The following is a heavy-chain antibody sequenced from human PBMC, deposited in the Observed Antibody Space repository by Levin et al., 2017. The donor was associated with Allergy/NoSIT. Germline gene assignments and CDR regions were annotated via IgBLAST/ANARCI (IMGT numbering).Heavy chain of an antibody. D-gene: IGHD4-11*01. CDR1: GYTFTSYG. CDR3: ARETTVTPAYYDYGMDV. V-gene: IGHV1-18*01. Sequence: ASVKVSCKASGYTFTSYGISWVRQAPGQGLEWMGWISAYNGNTNYAQKLQGRVTMTTDTSTSTAYMELRSLRSDDTAVYYCARETTVTPAYYDYGMDVWGQGTTVTVSS. CDR2: ISAYNGNT. J-gene: IGHJ6*02.